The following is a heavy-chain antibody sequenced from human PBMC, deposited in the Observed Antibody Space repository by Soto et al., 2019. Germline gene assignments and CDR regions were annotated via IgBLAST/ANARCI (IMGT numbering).Heavy chain of an antibody. J-gene: IGHJ4*02. CDR1: GFTFRYYV. Sequence: GGSLRLSCAASGFTFRYYVMHWVRQAPGKGLEWVAIISYDGSNKYYAESVKGRFTISRDNTKNRLYLQMNSLRPEDTAVYYCTKPYSSGSSDSWGQGTLVTVSS. V-gene: IGHV3-30*18. D-gene: IGHD6-19*01. CDR3: TKPYSSGSSDS. CDR2: ISYDGSNK.